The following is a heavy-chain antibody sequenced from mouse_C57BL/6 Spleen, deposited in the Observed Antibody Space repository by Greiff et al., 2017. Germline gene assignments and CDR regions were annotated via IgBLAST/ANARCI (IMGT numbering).Heavy chain of an antibody. CDR3: ARERLGHYFDY. J-gene: IGHJ2*01. CDR1: GYTFPSYW. V-gene: IGHV1-64*01. Sequence: QVQLQQPGAELVKPGASVKLSCKASGYTFPSYWMHWVKQRPGQGLEWIGMIHPNSGSTNYNEKFKSKATLTVDKSSSTAYMQLSSLTSEDSAVYYCARERLGHYFDYWGQGTTLTVSS. D-gene: IGHD3-2*02. CDR2: IHPNSGST.